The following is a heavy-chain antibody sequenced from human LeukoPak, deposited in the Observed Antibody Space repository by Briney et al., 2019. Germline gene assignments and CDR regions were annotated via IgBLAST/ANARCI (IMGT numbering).Heavy chain of an antibody. CDR3: ARLGLGSGSSCDY. J-gene: IGHJ4*02. CDR1: GDNFASYR. D-gene: IGHD3-10*01. Sequence: GESLKISCKVSGDNFASYRIGWVRQMPGKGLEWMGFIYPGDSETKNSPSFQGQVTMSADKSISTAYLQWSSLKASDTAIYYCARLGLGSGSSCDYLGQGTLVTVSP. V-gene: IGHV5-51*01. CDR2: IYPGDSET.